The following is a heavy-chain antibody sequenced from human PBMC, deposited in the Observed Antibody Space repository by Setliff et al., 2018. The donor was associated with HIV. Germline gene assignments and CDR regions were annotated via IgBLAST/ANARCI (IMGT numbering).Heavy chain of an antibody. V-gene: IGHV3-72*01. D-gene: IGHD3-10*01. CDR3: ARGYGSATYWAY. J-gene: IGHJ4*02. CDR2: SRNKANNYFT. CDR1: GFTFRDHH. Sequence: PGGSLRPPCEASGFTFRDHHMDWVRQAPGKGLEWVGRSRNKANNYFTEYAPSVRSRFTISRDDSKNSLYLQVNSLKTEDTAVYYCARGYGSATYWAYWGQGTLVTVSS.